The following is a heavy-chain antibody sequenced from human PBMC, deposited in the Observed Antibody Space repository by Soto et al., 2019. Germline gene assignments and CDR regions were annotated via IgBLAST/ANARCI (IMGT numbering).Heavy chain of an antibody. CDR3: ARDSTARLAWFDP. CDR2: ISGYNGKT. D-gene: IGHD6-6*01. V-gene: IGHV1-18*04. CDR1: GYTFTTYD. J-gene: IGHJ5*02. Sequence: QVQLVQSGAELKKPGASVKVSCKASGYTFTTYDITWVRQAPGQGREWMGWISGYNGKTKYAQRLQGRVTMTTETSTSTAYMELRSLRSDDTAVYYCARDSTARLAWFDPWGQGTLVIVSS.